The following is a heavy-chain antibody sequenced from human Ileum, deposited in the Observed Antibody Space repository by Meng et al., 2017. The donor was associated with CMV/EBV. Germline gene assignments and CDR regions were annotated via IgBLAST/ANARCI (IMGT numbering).Heavy chain of an antibody. CDR1: GYSFTAYH. CDR3: VRETWLYAN. Sequence: ASVKVSCKTSGYSFTAYHIHWVRQAPGHGLEWVGWIYGDTGDTNYAQRFQGRLTLTRDTSIRTVYMELSGLTSDDTAMYYCVRETWLYANWGQGTQVTVSS. CDR2: IYGDTGDT. D-gene: IGHD5-12*01. J-gene: IGHJ4*02. V-gene: IGHV1-2*02.